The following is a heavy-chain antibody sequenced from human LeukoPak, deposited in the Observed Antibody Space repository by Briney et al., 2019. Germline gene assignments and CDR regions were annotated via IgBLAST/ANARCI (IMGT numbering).Heavy chain of an antibody. Sequence: PSETLSLTCTVSSGSISTSNYYWGWVRQPPGKGLEWIGSFYHSGITYYNPSLKSRVTISVEMSKNQFSLKLSSVTAADTAVYYCARGLQPGGSTWGQGTLVTVSS. J-gene: IGHJ4*02. CDR1: SGSISTSNYY. CDR2: FYHSGIT. CDR3: ARGLQPGGST. D-gene: IGHD3-10*01. V-gene: IGHV4-39*07.